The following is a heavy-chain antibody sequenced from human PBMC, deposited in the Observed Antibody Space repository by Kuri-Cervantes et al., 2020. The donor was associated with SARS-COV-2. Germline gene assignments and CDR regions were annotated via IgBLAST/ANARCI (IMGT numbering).Heavy chain of an antibody. CDR2: INDSGAT. Sequence: SQTLSLTCAVYGGSFSGYQWSWIRQTPGMGLEWIGQINDSGATKYNPSLKSRVIVSMDKSKNQFSLKLSSVTAADTAVYYCARRSYYDFFTGYYIPFYMDVWGKGTTVTVSS. J-gene: IGHJ6*03. CDR3: ARRSYYDFFTGYYIPFYMDV. V-gene: IGHV4-34*01. D-gene: IGHD3-9*01. CDR1: GGSFSGYQ.